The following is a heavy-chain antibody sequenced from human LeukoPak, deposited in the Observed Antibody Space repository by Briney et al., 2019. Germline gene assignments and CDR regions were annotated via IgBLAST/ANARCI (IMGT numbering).Heavy chain of an antibody. Sequence: PSETLSLTCTVSGGSISSSSYYWGWIRQPPGKGLEWIGSIYYSGSTYYNPSLKSRVTISVDTSKNQFSLKLSSVTAADTAVYYCARFGITMIVVVRHDWGQGTLVTVSS. D-gene: IGHD3-22*01. CDR3: ARFGITMIVVVRHD. V-gene: IGHV4-39*01. J-gene: IGHJ4*02. CDR2: IYYSGST. CDR1: GGSISSSSYY.